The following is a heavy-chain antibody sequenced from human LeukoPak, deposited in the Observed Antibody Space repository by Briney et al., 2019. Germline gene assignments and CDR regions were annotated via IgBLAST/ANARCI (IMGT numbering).Heavy chain of an antibody. V-gene: IGHV3-21*01. CDR2: ISSSSSYI. J-gene: IGHJ4*02. Sequence: PGGSLRLSFAASGFTFSSYSMNWVRQAPGKGLEWVSSISSSSSYIYYADSVKGRFTISRDNAKNSLYLQMNSLRAEDTAVYYCAKDPYRIAVAGTGPDYWGQGTLVTVSS. CDR3: AKDPYRIAVAGTGPDY. D-gene: IGHD6-19*01. CDR1: GFTFSSYS.